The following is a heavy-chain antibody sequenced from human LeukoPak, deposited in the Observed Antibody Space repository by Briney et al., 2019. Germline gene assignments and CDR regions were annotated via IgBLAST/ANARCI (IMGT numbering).Heavy chain of an antibody. V-gene: IGHV3-23*01. D-gene: IGHD3-22*01. J-gene: IGHJ4*02. CDR1: GFTFSSYA. Sequence: GGSLILSCAASGFTFSSYAMSWVRQAPGKGLEWVSAISGSGGSTYYADSVKGRFTISRDNSKNTLYLQMNSLRAEDTAVYYCAKDPAIVVVYYFDYWGQGTLVTVSS. CDR2: ISGSGGST. CDR3: AKDPAIVVVYYFDY.